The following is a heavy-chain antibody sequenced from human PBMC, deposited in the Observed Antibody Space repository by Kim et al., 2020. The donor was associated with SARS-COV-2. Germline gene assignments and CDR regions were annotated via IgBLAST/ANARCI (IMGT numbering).Heavy chain of an antibody. D-gene: IGHD3-10*01. CDR3: ARDRGLTDYYYYGMDV. CDR1: GFTVSSNY. V-gene: IGHV3-53*04. Sequence: GGSLRLSCAASGFTVSSNYMSWVRQAPGKGLEWVSVIYSGGSTYYADSVKGRFTISRHNSKDTLYLQMNSLRAEDTPVYYCARDRGLTDYYYYGMDVWGQGTTVTVSS. J-gene: IGHJ6*02. CDR2: IYSGGST.